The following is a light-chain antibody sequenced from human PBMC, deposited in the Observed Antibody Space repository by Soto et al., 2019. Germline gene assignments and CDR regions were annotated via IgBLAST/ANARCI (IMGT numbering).Light chain of an antibody. CDR3: QQVNIWPPLT. Sequence: EVVMTQSPATLSVPPGERATLSCRASQFVSTNLAWYQQKPGQAPRLLIYSASARATGIPARFSGSGSGTEFTLTISSLQSEDSAVYYCQQVNIWPPLTFGGGTKVEIK. V-gene: IGKV3-15*01. CDR1: QFVSTN. CDR2: SAS. J-gene: IGKJ4*01.